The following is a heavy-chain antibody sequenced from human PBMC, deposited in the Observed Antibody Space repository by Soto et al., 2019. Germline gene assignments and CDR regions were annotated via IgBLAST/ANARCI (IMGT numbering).Heavy chain of an antibody. D-gene: IGHD3-10*01. CDR1: GYTFTSYD. Sequence: ASVKVSCKASGYTFTSYDINWVRQATGQGLEWMGWMNPNSGNTGYAQKFQGRVTMTRNTSISTAYMELSSLRSEDTAVYYCARHLGDYYYYSYMDVWGKGTTVTVSS. J-gene: IGHJ6*03. CDR2: MNPNSGNT. CDR3: ARHLGDYYYYSYMDV. V-gene: IGHV1-8*01.